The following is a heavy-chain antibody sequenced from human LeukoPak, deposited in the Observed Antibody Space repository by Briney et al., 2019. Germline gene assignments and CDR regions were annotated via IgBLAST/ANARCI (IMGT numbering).Heavy chain of an antibody. Sequence: ASVKVSCKASGYTFPTYAMHWVRQAPGQRLEWMGWINAGNGNTKYSQKFQGRVTITRDTSTSTAYMELRSLRSDDTAVYYCARDEYVDAAPGTFDIWGQGTMVTVSS. CDR3: ARDEYVDAAPGTFDI. V-gene: IGHV1-3*01. CDR2: INAGNGNT. CDR1: GYTFPTYA. J-gene: IGHJ3*02. D-gene: IGHD3-16*01.